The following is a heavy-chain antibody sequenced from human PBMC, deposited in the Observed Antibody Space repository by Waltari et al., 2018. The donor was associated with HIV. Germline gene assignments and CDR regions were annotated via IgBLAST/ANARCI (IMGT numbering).Heavy chain of an antibody. J-gene: IGHJ4*02. CDR2: IWSDGSNK. CDR3: ASAAGPFDN. Sequence: QVQLVESGGGVVQPGRSLRLSCEASGLIFSIYGMHGVRQAPGKGLGWVAVIWSDGSNKYYADSVKGRFTISRDNSKNTLYLQMNSLRAEDTAVYYCASAAGPFDNWGQGTLVTVSS. CDR1: GLIFSIYG. D-gene: IGHD6-13*01. V-gene: IGHV3-33*01.